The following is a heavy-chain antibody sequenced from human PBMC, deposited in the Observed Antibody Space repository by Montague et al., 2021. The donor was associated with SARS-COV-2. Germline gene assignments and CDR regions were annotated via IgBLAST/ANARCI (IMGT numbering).Heavy chain of an antibody. D-gene: IGHD6-19*01. CDR2: TDCRYKWYS. CDR3: VRYSGWFYFDF. V-gene: IGHV6-1*01. Sequence: CAISGDSVSNNRVAWRWNRQYPSRGLDRMGRTDCRYKWYSDYAPSVRGRLTVNPDASKNEFSLELNYVTPEDTAVYYCVRYSGWFYFDFWGQGTLVTVSS. J-gene: IGHJ4*02. CDR1: GDSVSNNRVA.